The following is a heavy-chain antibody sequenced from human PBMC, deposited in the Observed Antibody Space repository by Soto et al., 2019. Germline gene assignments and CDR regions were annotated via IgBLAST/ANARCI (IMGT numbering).Heavy chain of an antibody. CDR1: GGTFSSYA. D-gene: IGHD3-22*01. Sequence: ASVKVSCKASGGTFSSYAISWVRQAPGQGLEWMGRIIPIIGIINYAQKFQGRVTITADKFTGTAYMELTRLRSDDTAVYYCAGDPDSHYNDSHASSYPWGQGTLVTVSS. CDR3: AGDPDSHYNDSHASSYP. V-gene: IGHV1-69*04. CDR2: IIPIIGII. J-gene: IGHJ5*02.